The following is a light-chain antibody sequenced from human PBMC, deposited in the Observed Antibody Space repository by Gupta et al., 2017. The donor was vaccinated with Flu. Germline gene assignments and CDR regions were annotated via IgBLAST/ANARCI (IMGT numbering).Light chain of an antibody. CDR1: RVGGTY. V-gene: IGLV3-1*01. CDR2: KDS. CDR3: QAGDSSTKL. J-gene: IGLJ1*01. Sequence: YTGQTTSSTCSGDRVGGTYACWYHQKPGQSPVLVIYKDSKRAAGTPERFSGSHSGTTATLTISGTQALDEDDYYCQAGDSSTKLFGTGTKVTVL.